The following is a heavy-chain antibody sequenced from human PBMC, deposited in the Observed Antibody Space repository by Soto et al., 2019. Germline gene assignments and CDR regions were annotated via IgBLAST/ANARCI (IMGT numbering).Heavy chain of an antibody. CDR3: ARDMKQWLVLGKPIDY. J-gene: IGHJ4*02. V-gene: IGHV1-3*01. Sequence: ASVKVSCKASGYTFTSYAMHWVRQAPGQRLEWMGWINAGNGNTKYSQKFQGRVTITRDTSASTAYMELSSLRSEDTAVYYCARDMKQWLVLGKPIDYWGPGTLVTLSS. D-gene: IGHD6-19*01. CDR1: GYTFTSYA. CDR2: INAGNGNT.